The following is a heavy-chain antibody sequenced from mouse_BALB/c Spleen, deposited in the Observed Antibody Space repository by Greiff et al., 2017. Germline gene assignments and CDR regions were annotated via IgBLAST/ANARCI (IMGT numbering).Heavy chain of an antibody. CDR1: GFTFSSYA. J-gene: IGHJ2*01. Sequence: EVKLEESGGGLVKPGGSLKLSCAASGFTFSSYAMSWVRQTPEKRLEWVASISSGGSTYYPDSVKGRFTISRDNARNILYLQMSSLRSEDTAMYYCARGPGSNSLLRLFDYWGQGTTLTVSS. CDR3: ARGPGSNSLLRLFDY. CDR2: ISSGGST. V-gene: IGHV5-6-5*01. D-gene: IGHD1-2*01.